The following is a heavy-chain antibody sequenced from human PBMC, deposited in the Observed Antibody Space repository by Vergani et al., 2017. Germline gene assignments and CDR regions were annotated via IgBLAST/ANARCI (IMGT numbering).Heavy chain of an antibody. CDR2: IRSKAYGGTT. CDR1: GFTFGDYA. V-gene: IGHV3-49*04. J-gene: IGHJ5*02. D-gene: IGHD4-23*01. Sequence: EVQLVESGGGLVQPGRSLRLSCTASGFTFGDYAMSWVRQAPGKGLEWVGFIRSKAYGGTTEYAASVKGRFTISRDDSKSIAYLQMNSLKTEDTAVYYCTRDPCGGNCSWGQGTVVLVSS. CDR3: TRDPCGGNCS.